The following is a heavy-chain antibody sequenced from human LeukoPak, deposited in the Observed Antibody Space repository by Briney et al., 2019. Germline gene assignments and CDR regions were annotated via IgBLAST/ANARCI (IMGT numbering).Heavy chain of an antibody. Sequence: ASVKVSCKASGYTFTSYGISWVRQAPGQGLEWMAWISTYDSNTRTAQKFQDRVVMTTDISTRTAYMELHSLRFDDTAVYYCARDGILIRGIISNWFDPWGQGTLVTVSS. CDR1: GYTFTSYG. CDR3: ARDGILIRGIISNWFDP. V-gene: IGHV1-18*01. D-gene: IGHD3-10*01. CDR2: ISTYDSNT. J-gene: IGHJ5*02.